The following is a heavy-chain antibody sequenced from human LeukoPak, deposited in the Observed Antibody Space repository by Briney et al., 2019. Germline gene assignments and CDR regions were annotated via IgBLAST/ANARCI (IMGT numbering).Heavy chain of an antibody. CDR1: GFTFITYA. V-gene: IGHV3-30-3*01. CDR2: ISYDGNNK. J-gene: IGHJ4*02. Sequence: GGSLRLSCAASGFTFITYAMSWVRQAPGKGLEWVAVISYDGNNKYYADSVKGRFTISRDNSKNTLDLQMNSLRAEDTAVYYCARHRGPTLYNTVYFDCWGQGTLVTVSS. D-gene: IGHD1-14*01. CDR3: ARHRGPTLYNTVYFDC.